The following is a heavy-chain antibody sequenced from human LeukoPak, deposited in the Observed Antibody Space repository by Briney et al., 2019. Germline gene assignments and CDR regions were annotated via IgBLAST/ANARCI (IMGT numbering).Heavy chain of an antibody. V-gene: IGHV3-33*01. Sequence: GVLRLSCAASGFTFSSYGMHWVRQAPGKGLEWVAVIWYDGSNKYYADSVKGRFTISRDNSKNTLYLQMNSLRAEDTAVYYCARGYGDKASKLYYYYGMDVWGQGTTVTVSS. J-gene: IGHJ6*02. CDR3: ARGYGDKASKLYYYYGMDV. CDR2: IWYDGSNK. CDR1: GFTFSSYG. D-gene: IGHD4-17*01.